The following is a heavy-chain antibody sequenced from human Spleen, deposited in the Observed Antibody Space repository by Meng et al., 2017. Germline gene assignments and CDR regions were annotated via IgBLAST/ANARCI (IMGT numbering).Heavy chain of an antibody. CDR1: GGSISSSSYY. CDR3: ARDTRFREQLAIDY. CDR2: IYYSGST. J-gene: IGHJ4*02. V-gene: IGHV4-39*06. D-gene: IGHD6-13*01. Sequence: SETLSLTCTVSGGSISSSSYYWGWIRQPPGKGLEWIGSIYYSGSTYYNPSLKSRVTISVDTSKNQFPLKLSSVTAADTAVYYCARDTRFREQLAIDYWGQGTLVTVSS.